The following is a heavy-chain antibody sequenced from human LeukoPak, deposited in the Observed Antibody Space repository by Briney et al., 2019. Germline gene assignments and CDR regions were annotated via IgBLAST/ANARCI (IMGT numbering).Heavy chain of an antibody. V-gene: IGHV3-23*01. CDR2: IRGDGVTT. CDR1: GFAFRSHG. D-gene: IGHD6-13*01. J-gene: IGHJ4*02. CDR3: ARGAYSSSWLNFDY. Sequence: GGTLRLSCAASGFAFRSHGMNWVRQAPGKGLEWVSGIRGDGVTTYYADSVKGRFTISRDNSKNTLYLQMNSLRAEDTAVYYCARGAYSSSWLNFDYWGQGTLVTVSS.